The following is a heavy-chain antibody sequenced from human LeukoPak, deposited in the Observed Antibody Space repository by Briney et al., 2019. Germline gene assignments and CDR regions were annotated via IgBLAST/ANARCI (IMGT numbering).Heavy chain of an antibody. Sequence: SETLSLTCTVSGGSISSCYWSWIRQPPGKGLEWIGYIYYSGSTNYNPSLKSRVTISVDTSKNQFSLKLSSVTAADTAVYYCARDSRGGYSYGSEGYFYYYYGMDVWGQGTTVTVSS. D-gene: IGHD5-18*01. CDR2: IYYSGST. CDR1: GGSISSCY. J-gene: IGHJ6*02. CDR3: ARDSRGGYSYGSEGYFYYYYGMDV. V-gene: IGHV4-59*01.